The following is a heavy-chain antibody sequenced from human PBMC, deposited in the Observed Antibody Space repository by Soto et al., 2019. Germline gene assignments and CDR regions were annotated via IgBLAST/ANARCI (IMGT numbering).Heavy chain of an antibody. J-gene: IGHJ6*03. CDR1: GGSISSYY. CDR3: ARVTHYYYYMDV. Sequence: SETLSLTCTVSGGSISSYYWSWIRQPPGKGLEWIGYIYYSGSTNYNPSLKSRVTISVDTSKNQFSLKLSSVTAADTAVYYCARVTHYYYYMDVWGKGTTVTVSS. CDR2: IYYSGST. V-gene: IGHV4-59*01.